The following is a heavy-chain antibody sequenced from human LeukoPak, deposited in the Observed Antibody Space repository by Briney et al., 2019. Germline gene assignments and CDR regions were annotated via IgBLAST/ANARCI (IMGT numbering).Heavy chain of an antibody. CDR3: AREGPSFWSGPDYGMDV. CDR2: IYYSGST. Sequence: SETLSLTCTVSGGSISSGDYYWSWIRQPPGKGLEWIGYIYYSGSTYYNPSLKSRVTISVDTSKNQFSLKLSSVTAADTAVYYCAREGPSFWSGPDYGMDVWGQGTTVTVSS. V-gene: IGHV4-30-4*02. J-gene: IGHJ6*02. D-gene: IGHD3-3*01. CDR1: GGSISSGDYY.